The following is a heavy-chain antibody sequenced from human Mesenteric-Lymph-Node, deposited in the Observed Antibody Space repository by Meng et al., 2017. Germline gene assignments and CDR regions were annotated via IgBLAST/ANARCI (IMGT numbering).Heavy chain of an antibody. CDR2: ISGSGGST. D-gene: IGHD7-27*01. Sequence: VRWLESGGGLVKPGGSLRLSCAASGFTFSSYAMSWVRQAPGKGLEWVSAISGSGGSTYYADSVRGRFTISRDNSKNTLYLQMNSLRAEDTAVYYCAKLNCWGCHFDYWGQGTLVTVSS. CDR1: GFTFSSYA. J-gene: IGHJ4*02. CDR3: AKLNCWGCHFDY. V-gene: IGHV3-23*01.